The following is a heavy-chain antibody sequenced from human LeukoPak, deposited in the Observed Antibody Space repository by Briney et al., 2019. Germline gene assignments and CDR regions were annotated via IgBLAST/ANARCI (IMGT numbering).Heavy chain of an antibody. V-gene: IGHV1-8*01. Sequence: ASVKVSCKASGXXXXXXDXXWVRQATGXXXXXXXXXXXXXXXXXYAQKFQGRVTMTRNTSISTAYMELSSLRSEDTAVYYCARSSPIAVAGTWWGYYYYGMDVWGQGTTVTVSS. CDR2: XXXXXXXX. CDR3: ARSSPIAVAGTWWGYYYYGMDV. J-gene: IGHJ6*02. D-gene: IGHD6-19*01. CDR1: GXXXXXXD.